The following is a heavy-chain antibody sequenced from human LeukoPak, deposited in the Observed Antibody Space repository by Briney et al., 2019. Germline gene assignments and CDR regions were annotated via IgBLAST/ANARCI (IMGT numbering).Heavy chain of an antibody. CDR2: ISGSGGST. CDR3: AKEGLIYGFYYYYMDV. D-gene: IGHD3-10*01. J-gene: IGHJ6*03. V-gene: IGHV3-23*01. Sequence: PGGSLRLSCEASGFTFSSYAINWVRQAPGQGLEWVSSISGSGGSTYYADSVKGRFTIFRDNSKNTLYLQMDSLRADDTAVYYCAKEGLIYGFYYYYMDVWGTGTTVTVS. CDR1: GFTFSSYA.